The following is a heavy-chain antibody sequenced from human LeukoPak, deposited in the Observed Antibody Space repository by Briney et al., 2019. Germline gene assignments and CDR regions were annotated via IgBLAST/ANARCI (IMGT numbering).Heavy chain of an antibody. CDR3: ARGTYYDFWSGYYYDY. J-gene: IGHJ4*02. CDR2: IYYSGRT. V-gene: IGHV4-59*08. Sequence: PSETLSLTCTVSGGSISSYYWSWIRQPPGKGLEWIGYIYYSGRTNYNPSLKSRVTISVDTSKNQFSLKLSSVTAADTAVYYCARGTYYDFWSGYYYDYWGQGTLVTVSS. CDR1: GGSISSYY. D-gene: IGHD3-3*01.